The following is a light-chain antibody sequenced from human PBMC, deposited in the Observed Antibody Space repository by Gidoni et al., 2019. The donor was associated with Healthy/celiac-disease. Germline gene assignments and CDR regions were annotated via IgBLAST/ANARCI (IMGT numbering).Light chain of an antibody. Sequence: GERATLSCRASQSVSSNLAWYQQKPGQAPRHLIYGASTRATGIPARFSGSGSGTEFTLTISSLQSEDFAVYYCQQYNDWPPFTFGPGTKVDIK. V-gene: IGKV3-15*01. J-gene: IGKJ3*01. CDR3: QQYNDWPPFT. CDR1: QSVSSN. CDR2: GAS.